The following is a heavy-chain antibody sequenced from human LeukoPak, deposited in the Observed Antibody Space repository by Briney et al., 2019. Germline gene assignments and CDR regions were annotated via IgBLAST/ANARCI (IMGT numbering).Heavy chain of an antibody. V-gene: IGHV4-38-2*02. D-gene: IGHD6-19*01. CDR3: ARDEPLAVAGTYTIFDY. Sequence: SETLSLTCAVSGYSISSGYYWGWIRQPPGKGLEWIGSIYHSGSTYYNPSLKSRVTISVDTSTNQFSLKLSSVTAADTAVYYCARDEPLAVAGTYTIFDYWGQGTLVTVSS. J-gene: IGHJ4*02. CDR1: GYSISSGYY. CDR2: IYHSGST.